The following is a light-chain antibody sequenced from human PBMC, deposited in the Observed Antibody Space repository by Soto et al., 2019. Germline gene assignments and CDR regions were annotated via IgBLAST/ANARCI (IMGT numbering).Light chain of an antibody. CDR2: YAY. CDR3: QQSGSSPLIT. J-gene: IGKJ5*01. V-gene: IGKV3-15*01. Sequence: EIVMTQSPDTLSVSPGERATLSCRAIQSVSTNVAWYQQTRGQAPRLLMFYAYTRATGFPARFSGSGSGTDLTLTISSLQSEDFAVYHCQQSGSSPLITVGPVTRLEIK. CDR1: QSVSTN.